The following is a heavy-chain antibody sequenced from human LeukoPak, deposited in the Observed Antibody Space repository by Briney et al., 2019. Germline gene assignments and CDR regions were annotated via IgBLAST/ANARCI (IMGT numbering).Heavy chain of an antibody. CDR2: ISGSSSGSTSIT. Sequence: QPGGSLRLSCEFSGIIFSTYAMNWVRQAPGKGLEWISYISGSSSGSTSITQYADSVKGRFTISRDNAKNSLHLQMDSLSAEDTAVYYRARDFWSGYYTEDWGQGALVIVSS. V-gene: IGHV3-48*04. J-gene: IGHJ4*02. CDR1: GIIFSTYA. CDR3: ARDFWSGYYTED. D-gene: IGHD3-3*01.